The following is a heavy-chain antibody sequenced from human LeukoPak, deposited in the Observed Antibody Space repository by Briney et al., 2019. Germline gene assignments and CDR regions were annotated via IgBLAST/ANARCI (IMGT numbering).Heavy chain of an antibody. D-gene: IGHD1-26*01. CDR1: GYTFTSYG. CDR3: ATSGGTFFDY. J-gene: IGHJ4*02. V-gene: IGHV1-18*01. Sequence: ASVKASCKASGYTFTSYGISWVRQAPGQGLEWMGWISAYNGNTNYAQKLQGRVTMTTNTSTSTAYMELSSLRSEDTAVYYCATSGGTFFDYWGQGTLVTVSS. CDR2: ISAYNGNT.